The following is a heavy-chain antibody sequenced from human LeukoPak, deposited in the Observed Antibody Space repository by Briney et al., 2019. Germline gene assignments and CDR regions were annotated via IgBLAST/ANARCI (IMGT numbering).Heavy chain of an antibody. V-gene: IGHV4-4*07. D-gene: IGHD3-9*01. CDR3: ARGLTGYPTYYYYYYGMGV. Sequence: SETLSLTCTVSGCSISSYYWSWIRQPAGKGLEWIGRIYTSGSTNYNPSLKSRVTMSVDTSKNQFSLKLSSVTAADTAVYYCARGLTGYPTYYYYYYGMGVWGQGTTVTVSS. CDR1: GCSISSYY. CDR2: IYTSGST. J-gene: IGHJ6*02.